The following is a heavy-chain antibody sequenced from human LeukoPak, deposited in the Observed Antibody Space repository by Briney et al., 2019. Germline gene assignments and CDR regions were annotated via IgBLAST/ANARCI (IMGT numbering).Heavy chain of an antibody. V-gene: IGHV4-38-2*02. CDR2: IYHSGST. Sequence: SETLSLTCTVSGYSISSGYYWGWIRQPPGKGLEWIGSIYHSGSTYYNPSLKSRVTISVDTSKNQFSLKLSSVTAADTAVYYCALNDYGDFTLDYWGQGTLVTVSS. J-gene: IGHJ4*02. CDR3: ALNDYGDFTLDY. CDR1: GYSISSGYY. D-gene: IGHD4-17*01.